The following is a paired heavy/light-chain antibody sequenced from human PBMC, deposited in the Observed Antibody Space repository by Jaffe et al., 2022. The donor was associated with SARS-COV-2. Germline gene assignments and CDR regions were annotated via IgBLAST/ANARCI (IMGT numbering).Light chain of an antibody. CDR2: DVT. Sequence: QSALTQPRSVSGSPGQSVTISCNGTSNDIGGFHHVSWYHQEPGKVPKLIIYDVTKWPSGVPARFSGSKSGNTASLNISGLQPEDEGDYYCSSYAGSFTMIFGGGTRLTVL. CDR1: SNDIGGFHH. CDR3: SSYAGSFTMI. J-gene: IGLJ2*01. V-gene: IGLV2-11*01.
Heavy chain of an antibody. D-gene: IGHD2-21*01. J-gene: IGHJ4*02. Sequence: QIILKESGPTLVSPTQTLTLTCTFSGFSLTTYGVGVGWIRQPPGKALEWLAIIYWDDDKGTSPALKTRLTITKDTSNNQVVLTLYNVDPMDTATYFCVYRGGTYSSWPSPAFESWGQGLLVSVFS. V-gene: IGHV2-5*02. CDR3: VYRGGTYSSWPSPAFES. CDR2: IYWDDDK. CDR1: GFSLTTYGVG.